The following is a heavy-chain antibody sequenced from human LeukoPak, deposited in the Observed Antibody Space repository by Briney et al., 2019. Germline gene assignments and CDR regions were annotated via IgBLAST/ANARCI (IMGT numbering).Heavy chain of an antibody. J-gene: IGHJ5*02. CDR1: EFTVSNNY. V-gene: IGHV3-53*01. CDR3: ARDPRWYDP. CDR2: IYSGGAT. Sequence: GGSLRLSWAVSEFTVSNNYMSWVRQAPVKGPEWVSLIYSGGATYYADSVRGRFTISRDNSKNTLYLQMNSLRVEDTAVYYCARDPRWYDPWGQGALVTVSS.